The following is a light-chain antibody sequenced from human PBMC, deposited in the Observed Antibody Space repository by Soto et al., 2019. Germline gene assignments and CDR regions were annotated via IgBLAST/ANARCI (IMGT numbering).Light chain of an antibody. J-gene: IGKJ1*01. Sequence: DIQMTQSPSSLSASVGDRVTITCRASQSVRTPLNWYQQKPGKAPKLLIQGASSLRSGVPSRFSGSGTGTDFTLTISSLQPDDFAIYYCQQSYSSRRTFGQGTKVEVK. CDR2: GAS. CDR1: QSVRTP. V-gene: IGKV1-39*01. CDR3: QQSYSSRRT.